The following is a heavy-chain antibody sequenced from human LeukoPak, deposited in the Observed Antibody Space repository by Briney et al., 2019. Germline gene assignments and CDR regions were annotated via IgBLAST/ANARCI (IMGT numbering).Heavy chain of an antibody. CDR3: ARVYSSGPMNWFDP. V-gene: IGHV1-18*01. Sequence: ASVKVSCKASGYTFTSYGISWVRQAPGQGLEWMGWISAYNGNTNYAQTLQGRVTMTTDTSTSTAYMELRSLRSDDTAVYYCARVYSSGPMNWFDPWGQGTLVTVSS. CDR1: GYTFTSYG. J-gene: IGHJ5*02. CDR2: ISAYNGNT. D-gene: IGHD6-19*01.